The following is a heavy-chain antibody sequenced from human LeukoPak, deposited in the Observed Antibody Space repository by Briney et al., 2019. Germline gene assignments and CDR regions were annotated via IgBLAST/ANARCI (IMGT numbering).Heavy chain of an antibody. CDR1: GFTVSSIY. J-gene: IGHJ1*01. CDR3: ARGGAARLHFQN. V-gene: IGHV3-53*01. CDR2: IYNDGNT. D-gene: IGHD6-6*01. Sequence: PGGSLRLSCAVSGFTVSSIYMSWVRQAPGKGLEWVSFIYNDGNTYYADSMKGRFSISRDSSRNTLYLQMNSLRVEDTAVYYCARGGAARLHFQNWGQGTLVTVSS.